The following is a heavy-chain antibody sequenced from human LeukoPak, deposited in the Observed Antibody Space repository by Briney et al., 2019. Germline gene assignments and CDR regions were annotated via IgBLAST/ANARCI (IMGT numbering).Heavy chain of an antibody. CDR1: GFTFSSYW. V-gene: IGHV3-48*04. CDR2: ISSSSSTI. D-gene: IGHD1-26*01. CDR3: ARVVVGATYDY. J-gene: IGHJ4*02. Sequence: GGSLRLSCAASGFTFSSYWMNWVRQAPGKGLEWVSYISSSSSTIYYADSVKGRFTISRDNAKNSLYLQMNSLRAEDTAVYYCARVVVGATYDYWGQGTLVTVSS.